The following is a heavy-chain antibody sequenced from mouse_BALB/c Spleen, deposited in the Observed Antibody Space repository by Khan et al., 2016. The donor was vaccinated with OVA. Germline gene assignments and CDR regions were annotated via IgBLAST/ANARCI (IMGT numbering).Heavy chain of an antibody. CDR2: IARGSGSI. V-gene: IGHV1S41*01. CDR3: ARGNYYSNTDYAMDY. CDR1: GYTFTSYG. Sequence: DLVKPGDSVKLSCKASGYTFTSYGINWIKQRPGKGLEWMGSIARGSGSISYNAMFKGQATLTVDKSSNTAYIQLSSLSSEDAAVYYCARGNYYSNTDYAMDYWGQGTSVTVSS. J-gene: IGHJ4*01. D-gene: IGHD1-1*01.